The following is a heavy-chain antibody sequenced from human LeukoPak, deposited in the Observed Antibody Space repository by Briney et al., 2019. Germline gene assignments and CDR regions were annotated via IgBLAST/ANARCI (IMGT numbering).Heavy chain of an antibody. V-gene: IGHV1-24*01. CDR2: FDLKDGAT. CDR1: GYTLTELY. J-gene: IGHJ4*02. D-gene: IGHD4-23*01. Sequence: ASVKVSCKVSGYTLTELYVHWVRQAPGQGLEWLGCFDLKDGATSYAPKLQGRVTMTEDRSRDTAYMELTSLTEEDAAVYYCATGGRWELLIGFEYWGQGTLVTVSS. CDR3: ATGGRWELLIGFEY.